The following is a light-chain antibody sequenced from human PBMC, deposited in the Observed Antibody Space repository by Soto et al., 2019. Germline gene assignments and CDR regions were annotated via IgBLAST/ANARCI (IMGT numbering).Light chain of an antibody. J-gene: IGLJ2*01. V-gene: IGLV2-14*01. Sequence: QSALTQPASVSGSPGQSITISCTGTSSDVGGYNYVSWYQQHPGKAPKLMIYEVSNRPSGVSNRFSGSKSGNTASLTISGPQAEDEADYYCSSYTVFGGGPKLTVL. CDR1: SSDVGGYNY. CDR3: SSYTV. CDR2: EVS.